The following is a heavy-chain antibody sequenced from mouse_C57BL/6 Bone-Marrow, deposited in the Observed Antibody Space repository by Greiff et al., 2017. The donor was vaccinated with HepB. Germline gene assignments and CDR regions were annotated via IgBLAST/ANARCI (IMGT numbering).Heavy chain of an antibody. V-gene: IGHV1-26*01. Sequence: EVQLQQSGPELVKPGASVKISCKASGYTFTDYYMNWVKQSHGKSLEWIGDINPNNGGTSYNQKFKGKATLTVDKSSSTAYMELRSLTSEDSAVYYCARGYYGNPWYFDVWGTGTTVTVSS. CDR2: INPNNGGT. CDR3: ARGYYGNPWYFDV. D-gene: IGHD2-1*01. CDR1: GYTFTDYY. J-gene: IGHJ1*03.